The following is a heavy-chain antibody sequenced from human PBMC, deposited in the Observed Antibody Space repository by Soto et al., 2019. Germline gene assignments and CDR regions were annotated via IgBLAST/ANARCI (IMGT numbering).Heavy chain of an antibody. V-gene: IGHV4-31*03. Sequence: PSETLSLTCTVSGGSISSGGYYWSWIRQHPGKGLEWIGYIYYSGNTYYNPSLKSRVTISVDTSKNHFSLKLSSVTAADTAVYYCARVPILLWFGELSSYFDYWGQGTLVTVSS. CDR1: GGSISSGGYY. CDR3: ARVPILLWFGELSSYFDY. CDR2: IYYSGNT. D-gene: IGHD3-10*01. J-gene: IGHJ4*02.